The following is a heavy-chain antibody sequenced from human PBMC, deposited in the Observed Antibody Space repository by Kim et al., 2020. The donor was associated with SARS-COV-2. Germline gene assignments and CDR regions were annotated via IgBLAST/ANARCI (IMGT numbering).Heavy chain of an antibody. CDR2: ISPGDSNT. CDR3: AITRAYGYGYFDY. J-gene: IGHJ4*02. CDR1: GYSFTNYW. Sequence: GDSLKISCQGSGYSFTNYWIGWVRQMPGKGLEWVALISPGDSNTVYPPSLRGQVIISADRSINTAYLQWSSLKASDTAMYYCAITRAYGYGYFDYWGQGNPVTVSA. V-gene: IGHV5-51*06. D-gene: IGHD5-18*01.